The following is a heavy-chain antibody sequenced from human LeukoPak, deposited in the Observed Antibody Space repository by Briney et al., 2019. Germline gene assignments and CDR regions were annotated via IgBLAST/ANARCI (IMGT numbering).Heavy chain of an antibody. D-gene: IGHD3-16*02. CDR3: TRDGVDDYVWGSHPLDY. Sequence: GGSLRLSCTASGFTFGDYAMSWVRQAPGKGLEWVGFIRSKAYGGTTEYAASVKGRFTISRDDSKSIAYLQMNSLKTEDTAVYYCTRDGVDDYVWGSHPLDYWGQGTLVTVSS. CDR2: IRSKAYGGTT. V-gene: IGHV3-49*04. J-gene: IGHJ4*02. CDR1: GFTFGDYA.